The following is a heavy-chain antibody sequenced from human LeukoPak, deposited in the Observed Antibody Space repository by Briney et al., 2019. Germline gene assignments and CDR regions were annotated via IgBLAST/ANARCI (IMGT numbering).Heavy chain of an antibody. CDR1: GLSFSNYW. V-gene: IGHV3-7*04. CDR3: ARLMSSSASCYDF. CDR2: INQDGIEK. D-gene: IGHD2-2*01. Sequence: GGSVTLSCAAFGLSFSNYWMSWVRQAPGKGLEWVDSINQDGIEKHYVDSVKGRFATSRHNAKNSLYLQMNSLRAEHTAVYYCARLMSSSASCYDFWGQGTLVTASS. J-gene: IGHJ4*02.